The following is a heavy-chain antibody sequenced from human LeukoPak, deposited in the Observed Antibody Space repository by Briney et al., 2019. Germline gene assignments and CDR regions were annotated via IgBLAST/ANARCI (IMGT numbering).Heavy chain of an antibody. J-gene: IGHJ4*02. D-gene: IGHD3-22*01. CDR2: ISYDGSNK. V-gene: IGHV3-30*18. CDR3: AKDDGRYYDSSGHTLDY. CDR1: GFTFSSYG. Sequence: GGSLRLSCAASGFTFSSYGMHWVRQAPGKGLEWVAVISYDGSNKYYADSVKGRFTISRDNSKNALYLQMNSLRAEDTAVYYCAKDDGRYYDSSGHTLDYWGQGTLVTVSS.